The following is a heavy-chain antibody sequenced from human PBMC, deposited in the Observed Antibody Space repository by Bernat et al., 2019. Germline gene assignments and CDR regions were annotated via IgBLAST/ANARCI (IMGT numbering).Heavy chain of an antibody. CDR3: ARGRGDY. V-gene: IGHV4-30-2*01. Sequence: QQLQVSGSGLVKPSQTLSLTCAVSGGSISSGGYSWSWIRQPPGKGLEWIGYIYDSGSTNYNPSLKSRVTISVDTSKNQFSLKLSSVTAADTAVYYCARGRGDYWGQGTLVTVSS. CDR2: IYDSGST. J-gene: IGHJ4*02. CDR1: GGSISSGGYS.